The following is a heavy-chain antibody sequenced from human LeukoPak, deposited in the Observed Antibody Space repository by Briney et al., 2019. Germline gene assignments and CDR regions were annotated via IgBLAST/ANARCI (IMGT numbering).Heavy chain of an antibody. J-gene: IGHJ3*02. D-gene: IGHD3-22*01. CDR2: IKQDGSEK. V-gene: IGHV3-7*01. CDR1: GFTFSSYW. CDR3: ARDIPGLYYYDSSGSI. Sequence: GGSLRLSCAASGFTFSSYWMSWVRQAPGKGLEWVANIKQDGSEKYYVDSVKGRFTISIDNAKNSLYLQMNSLRAEDTAVYFCARDIPGLYYYDSSGSIWGQGTMATVSS.